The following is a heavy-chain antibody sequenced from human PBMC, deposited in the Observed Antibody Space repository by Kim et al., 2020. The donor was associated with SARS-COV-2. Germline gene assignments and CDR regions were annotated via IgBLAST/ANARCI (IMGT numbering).Heavy chain of an antibody. J-gene: IGHJ6*03. Sequence: SVKGRFTISSNNAKNTLYLQMNSLRAEDTAVYYCAREDLGELEYYYYMDVWGKGTTVTVSS. D-gene: IGHD3-10*01. V-gene: IGHV3-74*01. CDR3: AREDLGELEYYYYMDV.